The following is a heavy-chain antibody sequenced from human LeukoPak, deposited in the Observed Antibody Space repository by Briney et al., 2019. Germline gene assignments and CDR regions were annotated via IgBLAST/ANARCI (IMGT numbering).Heavy chain of an antibody. J-gene: IGHJ4*02. V-gene: IGHV1-46*04. CDR3: ARVRYYDNGGYSHFDY. D-gene: IGHD3-22*01. Sequence: GASVRVSCKASGYTFTSYYLHWVRQAPGQGLEWMGIINPNGGSTNNAQTLKGRVTMTRDTSTTTVYMELSRLRSEDTAVYYCARVRYYDNGGYSHFDYWGQGTLITVSS. CDR1: GYTFTSYY. CDR2: INPNGGST.